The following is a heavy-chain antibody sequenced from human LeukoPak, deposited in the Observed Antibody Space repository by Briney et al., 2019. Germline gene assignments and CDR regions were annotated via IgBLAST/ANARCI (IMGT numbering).Heavy chain of an antibody. CDR1: GFTFSDYN. J-gene: IGHJ6*03. CDR3: ARRGLYGSGSYYPHYYYYYMDV. V-gene: IGHV3-21*01. D-gene: IGHD3-10*01. CDR2: ISSTSSYI. Sequence: GGSLRLSCAASGFTFSDYNINWVRQAPGKGLEWVSSISSTSSYIYYADSVKGRFTISRDNAKNSLYLQMNSLRAEDTAVYYCARRGLYGSGSYYPHYYYYYMDVWGKGTTVTISS.